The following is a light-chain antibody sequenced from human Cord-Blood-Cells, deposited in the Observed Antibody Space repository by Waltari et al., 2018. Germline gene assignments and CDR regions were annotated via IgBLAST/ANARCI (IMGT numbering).Light chain of an antibody. J-gene: IGLJ1*01. CDR3: SSYTSSSTLV. V-gene: IGLV2-14*01. CDR1: SSDVVGFNY. Sequence: HSALTQPASVSGSPGQSITISCTGPSSDVVGFNYVSWYKEHPGKAPKLMIYEVSNLPAGVSNRFSGSKSGNTASLTISGLQAEDEADDYCSSYTSSSTLVFGTGTKVTVL. CDR2: EVS.